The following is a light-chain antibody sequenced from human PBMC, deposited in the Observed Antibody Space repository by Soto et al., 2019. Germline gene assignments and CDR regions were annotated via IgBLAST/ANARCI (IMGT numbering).Light chain of an antibody. V-gene: IGKV1-5*01. CDR3: QQYNSYPFT. CDR2: DAS. Sequence: DIQMTQSPSTLSASVGDRVTITCRASQSISSWLAWYQQKPGKAPKLLIYDASSLESGVPSRFSGSEYETEFTLTRSSLQDEDFAPYCCQQYNSYPFTFGPGTKVDIK. CDR1: QSISSW. J-gene: IGKJ3*01.